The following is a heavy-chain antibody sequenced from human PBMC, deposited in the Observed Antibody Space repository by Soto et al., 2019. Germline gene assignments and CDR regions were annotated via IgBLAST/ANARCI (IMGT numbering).Heavy chain of an antibody. CDR2: ISSSSSYT. CDR3: ARHSSSSGWFDP. Sequence: GGSLRLSCAASGFTFSDYYMSWIRQAPGKGLEWVSYISSSSSYTNYADSVKGRFTISRDNAKNSLYLQMNSLRAEDTAVYYCARHSSSSGWFDPWGQGTLVTVSS. CDR1: GFTFSDYY. J-gene: IGHJ5*02. V-gene: IGHV3-11*06. D-gene: IGHD6-6*01.